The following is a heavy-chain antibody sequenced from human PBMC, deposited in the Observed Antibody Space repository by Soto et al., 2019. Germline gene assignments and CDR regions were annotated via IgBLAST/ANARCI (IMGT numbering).Heavy chain of an antibody. D-gene: IGHD2-2*03. CDR2: IYSSENT. Sequence: QLQLQESGPGLVKPSETLSLTCTVSGDSVSTNSYSWGWIRQSPGKGLEWIGTIYSSENTYYNPSPLSRVPISVDTSKNEFSLRLSSVTAADTAVYYCARLNGYCISTNCHGYYGMDVWGQGTTVTVSS. V-gene: IGHV4-39*01. J-gene: IGHJ6*02. CDR3: ARLNGYCISTNCHGYYGMDV. CDR1: GDSVSTNSYS.